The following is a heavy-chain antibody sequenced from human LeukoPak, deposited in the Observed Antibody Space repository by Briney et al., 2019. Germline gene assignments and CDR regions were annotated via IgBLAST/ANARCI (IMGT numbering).Heavy chain of an antibody. J-gene: IGHJ3*02. Sequence: SETLSLTCTVSGGSISSSSHYWGWIRQPPGKGLEWIGSIYYSGSTYYNPSLKSRVTISVDTSKNQFSLKLSSVTAADTAVYYCAGDPGYCSGGSCYADAFDIWGQGTMVTVSS. CDR3: AGDPGYCSGGSCYADAFDI. D-gene: IGHD2-15*01. CDR1: GGSISSSSHY. CDR2: IYYSGST. V-gene: IGHV4-39*07.